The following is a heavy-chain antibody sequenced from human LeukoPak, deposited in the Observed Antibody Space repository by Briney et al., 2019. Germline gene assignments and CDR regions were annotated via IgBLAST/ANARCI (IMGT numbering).Heavy chain of an antibody. Sequence: SETLSLTCTVSGGSISSYYWSWIRQPPGKGLEWIGYIYYSGSTNYNPSLKSRVTISVDTSKNQFSLKLSSVTAADTAVYYCARSANLFDYWGQGTLVTVSS. CDR2: IYYSGST. J-gene: IGHJ4*02. D-gene: IGHD4/OR15-4a*01. CDR1: GGSISSYY. V-gene: IGHV4-59*01. CDR3: ARSANLFDY.